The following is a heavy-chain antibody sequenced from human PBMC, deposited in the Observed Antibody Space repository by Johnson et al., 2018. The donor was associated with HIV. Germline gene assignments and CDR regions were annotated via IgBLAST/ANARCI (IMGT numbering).Heavy chain of an antibody. CDR2: IWYDGSNN. V-gene: IGHV3-33*08. J-gene: IGHJ3*02. D-gene: IGHD3-22*01. Sequence: QVQLVESGGGVVQPGRSLRLSCAASGFTFSSYGMHWVRQAPGKGLEWVAVIWYDGSNNYYADSVKGRFTISKDNSRNTLFLHMNSLRADDTAVYYCARRTDYYDSSGYRGGAFDIWGQGTMVTFSS. CDR3: ARRTDYYDSSGYRGGAFDI. CDR1: GFTFSSYG.